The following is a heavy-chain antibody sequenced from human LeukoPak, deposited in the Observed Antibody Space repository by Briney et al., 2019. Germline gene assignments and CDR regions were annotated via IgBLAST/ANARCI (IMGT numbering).Heavy chain of an antibody. V-gene: IGHV3-21*01. J-gene: IGHJ4*02. CDR3: ARDTTVVTGIVAY. Sequence: GGSLRLSCAASGFTFSSYSMNWVRQSPGKGLEWVSSISSSSSYIYYADSVKGRFTISRDNAKNSLYLQMNSLRAEGTAVYYCARDTTVVTGIVAYWGQGTLVTVSS. CDR2: ISSSSSYI. D-gene: IGHD4-23*01. CDR1: GFTFSSYS.